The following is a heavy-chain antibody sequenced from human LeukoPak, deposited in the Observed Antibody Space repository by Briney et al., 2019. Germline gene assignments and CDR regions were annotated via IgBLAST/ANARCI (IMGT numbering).Heavy chain of an antibody. CDR1: GFTFSSYG. CDR2: ISGSGGST. CDR3: ASFTYYYGSGREFDY. V-gene: IGHV3-23*01. J-gene: IGHJ4*02. Sequence: GGTLRLSCAASGFTFSSYGMSWVRQAPGKGLEWVSAISGSGGSTYYADSVKGRFTISRDNSKNTLYLQMNSLRAEDTAVYYCASFTYYYGSGREFDYWGQGTLVTVSS. D-gene: IGHD3-10*01.